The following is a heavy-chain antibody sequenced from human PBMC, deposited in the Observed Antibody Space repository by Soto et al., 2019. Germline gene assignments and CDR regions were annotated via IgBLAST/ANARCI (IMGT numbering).Heavy chain of an antibody. J-gene: IGHJ3*02. D-gene: IGHD1-26*01. Sequence: ASVKVSCKASGYTFTGYYMHWVRQAPGQGLEWMGWINAYNGNTNYAQKLQGRVTMTTDTSTSTAYMELRSLRSDDTAVYYCARDGRSRDDAFDIWGQGTMVTVSS. CDR3: ARDGRSRDDAFDI. CDR2: INAYNGNT. CDR1: GYTFTGYY. V-gene: IGHV1-18*04.